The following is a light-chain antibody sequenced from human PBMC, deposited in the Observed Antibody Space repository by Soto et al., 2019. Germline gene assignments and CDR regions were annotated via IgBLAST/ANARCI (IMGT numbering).Light chain of an antibody. CDR2: GAS. J-gene: IGKJ1*01. CDR3: QQYNNWWT. CDR1: QSVNNN. V-gene: IGKV3-15*01. Sequence: EIVMTQSPATLSVSPGERATLSCRASQSVNNNLAWYQQKPGQAPRLLIYGASTRATGIPARFSGSVSGSDFTLTISILQSEDFAIYYCQQYNNWWTFGQGTKVEIK.